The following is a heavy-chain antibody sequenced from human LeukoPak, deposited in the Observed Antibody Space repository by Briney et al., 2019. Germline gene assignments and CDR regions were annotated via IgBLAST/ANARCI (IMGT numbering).Heavy chain of an antibody. J-gene: IGHJ4*02. CDR2: MNPNSGNT. CDR3: ATDGALSYGYYFDY. Sequence: GASVKVSCKASGYTFTSYDINWVRQATGQGPEWMGWMNPNSGNTGYAQKFQGRVTITRNTSISTAYMELSSLRSEDTAVYYCATDGALSYGYYFDYWGQGTLVTVSS. D-gene: IGHD4-17*01. CDR1: GYTFTSYD. V-gene: IGHV1-8*03.